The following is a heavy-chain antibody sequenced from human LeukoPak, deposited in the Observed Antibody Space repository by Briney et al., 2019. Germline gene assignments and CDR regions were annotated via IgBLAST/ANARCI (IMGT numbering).Heavy chain of an antibody. J-gene: IGHJ6*03. CDR3: ARDQYYDDYYYMDV. CDR2: IRKDGGKT. Sequence: GGSLRLSCAASGFTFSSYGMHWVRLAPGKGLGWVAFIRKDGGKTYYADSVNGRFTISRDNAKNTLYLQMNSLRAEDTAVYYCARDQYYDDYYYMDVWGKGTTVTVSS. D-gene: IGHD3-22*01. CDR1: GFTFSSYG. V-gene: IGHV3-30*02.